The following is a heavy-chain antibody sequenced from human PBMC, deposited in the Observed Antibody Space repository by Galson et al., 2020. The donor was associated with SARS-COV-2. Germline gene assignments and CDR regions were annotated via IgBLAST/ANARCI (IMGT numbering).Heavy chain of an antibody. CDR1: GFTFSNYS. J-gene: IGHJ4*02. V-gene: IGHV3-48*01. CDR3: ARYLTNGLFYFEY. Sequence: TAGTLRLSCAASGFTFSNYSMNWICHAQEPGQEWNSFITSSSSTIHYADSVKGRLTTSRDNANNSLYLQMNSLRTEDPAVCYCARYLTNGLFYFEYWCQGSLLTFSS. CDR2: ITSSSSTI. D-gene: IGHD2-8*01.